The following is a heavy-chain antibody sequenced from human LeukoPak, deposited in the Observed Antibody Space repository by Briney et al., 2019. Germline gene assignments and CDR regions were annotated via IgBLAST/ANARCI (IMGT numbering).Heavy chain of an antibody. CDR1: GFTFSDYS. Sequence: AGGSLRLSCAVSGFTFSDYSMAWIRQAPGKGLEWVSVIYSGGSTYYADSVKGRFTISRDNSKNTLYLQMNSLRAEDTAVYYCARDGSKYGSSGENWGQGTLVTVSS. CDR2: IYSGGST. V-gene: IGHV3-53*01. J-gene: IGHJ4*02. CDR3: ARDGSKYGSSGEN. D-gene: IGHD3-22*01.